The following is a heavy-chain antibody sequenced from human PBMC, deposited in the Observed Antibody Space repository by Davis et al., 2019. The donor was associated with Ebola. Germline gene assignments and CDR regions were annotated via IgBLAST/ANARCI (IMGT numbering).Heavy chain of an antibody. Sequence: GESLKISCAASGFTFSSYAMSWVRQAPGKGLEWVSTFGTGGDTYYADSVKGRFTISRHNSENTVFLQMNSLRPDDTAVYYCARDPPQSGGYVWGQGTLVTVSS. CDR3: ARDPPQSGGYV. J-gene: IGHJ4*02. CDR2: FGTGGDT. CDR1: GFTFSSYA. D-gene: IGHD5-12*01. V-gene: IGHV3-23*01.